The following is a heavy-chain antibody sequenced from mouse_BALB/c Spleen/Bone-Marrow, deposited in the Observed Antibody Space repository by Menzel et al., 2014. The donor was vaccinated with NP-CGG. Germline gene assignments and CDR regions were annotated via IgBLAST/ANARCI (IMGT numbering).Heavy chain of an antibody. CDR2: IFPVNADT. V-gene: IGHV1-80*01. J-gene: IGHJ3*01. CDR3: ARFATGSFAY. D-gene: IGHD1-1*01. CDR1: GYVFTDYW. Sequence: QVQLQQSGAELVRPGSSVKISCKASGYVFTDYWMNWLRQRPGQGLEWIGQIFPVNADTNYKANFKDKVTLTADKSSTTAYMQLNSLTSEDSAVYFCARFATGSFAYWGHGTLVTVSA.